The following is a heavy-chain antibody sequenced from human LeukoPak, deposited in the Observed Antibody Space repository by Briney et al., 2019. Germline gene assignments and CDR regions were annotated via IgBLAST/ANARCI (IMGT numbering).Heavy chain of an antibody. CDR2: IKQDGDEK. Sequence: PGGPQRLSCAASGFTLSGYQMSWVRRAPGKGLEWVANIKQDGDEKYYVDSVKGRFTISRDNAKNSAYLQINRLRVEDTAVYYCAAVSYLAFDIWGQGTMVTASS. V-gene: IGHV3-7*01. CDR3: AAVSYLAFDI. D-gene: IGHD2-21*01. J-gene: IGHJ3*02. CDR1: GFTLSGYQ.